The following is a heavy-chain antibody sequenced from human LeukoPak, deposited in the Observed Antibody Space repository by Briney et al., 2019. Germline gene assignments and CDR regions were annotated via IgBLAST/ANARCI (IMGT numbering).Heavy chain of an antibody. Sequence: GGSLRLSCAASGFTFSSYGMHWVRQAPGKGLEWVAFIRYDGSNKYYADSVKGRLTISRDNSKNTLYLQMNSLRAEDTAVYYCAKGNYYDSSGYAPFGYWGQGTLVTVSS. CDR2: IRYDGSNK. CDR1: GFTFSSYG. J-gene: IGHJ4*02. V-gene: IGHV3-30*02. D-gene: IGHD3-22*01. CDR3: AKGNYYDSSGYAPFGY.